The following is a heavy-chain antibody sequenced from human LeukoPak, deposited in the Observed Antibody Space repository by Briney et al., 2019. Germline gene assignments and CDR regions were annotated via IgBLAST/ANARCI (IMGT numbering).Heavy chain of an antibody. CDR2: IFHGGST. CDR3: ARGRSDCSGAHCYFQFYYFYGVDV. CDR1: GDSVTSAYYA. Sequence: SETLSLTCGVSGDSVTSAYYAWTWIRQAPGKGLEWIGYIFHGGSTSYNPSLKSRVTISVDGSNNQFSLELSSVTAADTAVYYCARGRSDCSGAHCYFQFYYFYGVDVWGQGTTVTVSS. V-gene: IGHV4-30-2*01. J-gene: IGHJ6*02. D-gene: IGHD2-15*01.